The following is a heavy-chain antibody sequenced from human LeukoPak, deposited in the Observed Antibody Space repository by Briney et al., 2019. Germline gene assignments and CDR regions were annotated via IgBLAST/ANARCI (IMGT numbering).Heavy chain of an antibody. CDR3: ARGRVDSSSWYY. D-gene: IGHD6-13*01. J-gene: IGHJ4*02. V-gene: IGHV3-48*02. CDR1: GFTFSSYS. Sequence: GGSLRLSCAASGFTFSSYSINWVRQAPGKGLEWVSYISSSGSTIYYADSVKGRFTISRDDAKNSLYLQMNSLRDEDTAVYYCARGRVDSSSWYYWGQGTLVTVSS. CDR2: ISSSGSTI.